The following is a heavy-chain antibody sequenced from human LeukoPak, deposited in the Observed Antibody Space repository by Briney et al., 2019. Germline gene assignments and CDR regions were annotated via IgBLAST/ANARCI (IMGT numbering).Heavy chain of an antibody. D-gene: IGHD6-19*01. V-gene: IGHV4-59*08. CDR1: GSSINTYY. CDR3: ARHGQQWLVRVGFDL. CDR2: IYYSGST. Sequence: PSETLSLTCTVSGSSINTYYWSWIRQPPGKGLEWIGYIYYSGSTDYNSSLKSRVSISVDTSKNQFSLKLSSVTAADTAVYYCARHGQQWLVRVGFDLWGRGTLVTVSS. J-gene: IGHJ2*01.